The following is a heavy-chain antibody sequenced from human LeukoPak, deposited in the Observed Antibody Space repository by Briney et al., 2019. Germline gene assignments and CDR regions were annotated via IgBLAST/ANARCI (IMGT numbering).Heavy chain of an antibody. J-gene: IGHJ6*02. CDR3: TRGYGSGSPYGMDV. V-gene: IGHV3-73*01. D-gene: IGHD3-10*01. CDR2: IRSKANSYAT. CDR1: GFTVSGSA. Sequence: GGSLRLSCAASGFTVSGSAMHWVRQASGKGLEWVGRIRSKANSYATAYAASVKGRFTISRDDSKNTAYLQMNSLKTEDTAVYYCTRGYGSGSPYGMDVWGQGTTVTVSS.